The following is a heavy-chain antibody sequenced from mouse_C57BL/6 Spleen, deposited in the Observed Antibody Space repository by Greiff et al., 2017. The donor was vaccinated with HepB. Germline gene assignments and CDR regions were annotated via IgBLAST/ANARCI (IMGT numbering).Heavy chain of an antibody. CDR3: TREDYAGRYFDV. Sequence: EVQRVESGEGLVKPGGSLKLSCAASGFTFSSYAMSWVRQTPEKRLEWVAYISSGGDYSYYADTVKGRFTISRDNARNTLYLQMSSLKSEDTAMYYCTREDYAGRYFDVWGTGTTVTVSS. J-gene: IGHJ1*03. V-gene: IGHV5-9-1*02. CDR2: ISSGGDYS. D-gene: IGHD1-1*02. CDR1: GFTFSSYA.